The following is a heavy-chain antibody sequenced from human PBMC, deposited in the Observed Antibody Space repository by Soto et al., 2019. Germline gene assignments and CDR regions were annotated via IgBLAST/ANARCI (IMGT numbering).Heavy chain of an antibody. D-gene: IGHD3-3*01. CDR1: GYTFTSYG. J-gene: IGHJ4*03. CDR3: ARGNTDTITIFGVVINLPDY. Sequence: GASVKVSCKASGYTFTSYGISWVRQAPGQGLEWMGWISAYNGNTNYAQKLQGRVTMTTDTSTSTAYMELRSLRSDDTAVYYCARGNTDTITIFGVVINLPDYWGQGTTVTVSS. V-gene: IGHV1-18*01. CDR2: ISAYNGNT.